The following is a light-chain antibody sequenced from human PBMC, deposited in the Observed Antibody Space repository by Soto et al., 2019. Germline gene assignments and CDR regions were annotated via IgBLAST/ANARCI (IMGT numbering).Light chain of an antibody. CDR2: GAS. CDR1: QSVSSN. Sequence: IVLTQSPGTLSLSPGERATLSCRSSQSVSSNLAWYHQKPGQAPRLLIYGASTMATGIPARFSGSGSGTEFTLTISSLQSEDFAVYYCQQYNNWPPITFGQGTRLEIK. V-gene: IGKV3D-15*01. J-gene: IGKJ5*01. CDR3: QQYNNWPPIT.